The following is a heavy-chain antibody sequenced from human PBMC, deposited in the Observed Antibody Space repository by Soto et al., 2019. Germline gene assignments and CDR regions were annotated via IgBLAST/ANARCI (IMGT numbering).Heavy chain of an antibody. CDR1: GFTFSRYS. V-gene: IGHV3-66*01. J-gene: IGHJ6*02. Sequence: GGSLRLSCAASGFTFSRYSMNWVRQAPGKGLEWVSVIYSGGSTYYADSVKGRFTISRDNSKNTLYLQMNSLRAEDTAVYYCARKITGTTHYYYYYGMDVWGQGTTVTVSS. CDR3: ARKITGTTHYYYYYGMDV. D-gene: IGHD1-7*01. CDR2: IYSGGST.